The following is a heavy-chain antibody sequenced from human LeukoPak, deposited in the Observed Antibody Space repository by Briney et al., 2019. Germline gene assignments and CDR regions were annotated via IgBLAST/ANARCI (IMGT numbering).Heavy chain of an antibody. D-gene: IGHD3-10*01. CDR1: GGSISSYY. CDR2: IYTSGST. CDR3: ARATMVRGVILWFDP. Sequence: SETLSLTCTVSGGSISSYYWSWIRQPAGKGLEWIGRIYTSGSTNYNPSLKSRVTISVDKSKNQFSLKLSSVTAADTAVYYCARATMVRGVILWFDPWGQGTLVTVSS. J-gene: IGHJ5*02. V-gene: IGHV4-4*07.